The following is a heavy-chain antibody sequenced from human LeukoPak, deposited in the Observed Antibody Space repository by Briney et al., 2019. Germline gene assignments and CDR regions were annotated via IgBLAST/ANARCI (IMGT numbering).Heavy chain of an antibody. CDR2: INSDASST. CDR1: GFTFSSYW. Sequence: GGSLRLSCAASGFTFSSYWMHWVRQVPGKGLVRVSRINSDASSTSYADSVKGRFTISRDNAKNTLYLQMNSLRAEDTAVYYCARHCSSTSCFDSWGQGTLVTVSS. CDR3: ARHCSSTSCFDS. D-gene: IGHD2-2*01. J-gene: IGHJ4*02. V-gene: IGHV3-74*01.